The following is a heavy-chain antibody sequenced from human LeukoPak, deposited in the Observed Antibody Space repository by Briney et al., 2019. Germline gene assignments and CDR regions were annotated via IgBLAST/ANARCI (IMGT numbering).Heavy chain of an antibody. CDR1: GFTFSSYG. D-gene: IGHD1-26*01. CDR3: ARTPQVWELLRSAHPED. Sequence: PAGGSLRLSCAASGFTFSSYGMHWVRQAPGKGLEWVAVISYDGSNKYYADSVKGRFTISRDNSKNTLYLQMNSLRAEDTAVYYCARTPQVWELLRSAHPEDWGQGTLVTVSS. J-gene: IGHJ4*02. CDR2: ISYDGSNK. V-gene: IGHV3-30*03.